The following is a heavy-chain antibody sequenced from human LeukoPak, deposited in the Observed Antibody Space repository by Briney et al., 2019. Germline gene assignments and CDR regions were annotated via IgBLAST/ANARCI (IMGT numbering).Heavy chain of an antibody. CDR2: INPHSGDT. J-gene: IGHJ4*02. D-gene: IGHD3-16*01. Sequence: ASVKVSCKASGYTFIGYYLHWVRQVPGQGPEWMGWINPHSGDTNYAQKFQGRVIMTRDTSINTAYMELNRLTSDDMAVYYCVLMTGGLTFDYWGQGTLVTVSS. CDR3: VLMTGGLTFDY. CDR1: GYTFIGYY. V-gene: IGHV1-2*02.